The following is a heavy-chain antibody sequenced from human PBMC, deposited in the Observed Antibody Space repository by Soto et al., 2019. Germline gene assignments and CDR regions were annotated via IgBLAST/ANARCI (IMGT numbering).Heavy chain of an antibody. J-gene: IGHJ6*02. V-gene: IGHV3-23*01. D-gene: IGHD1-26*01. Sequence: EVQLLESGGGLVQPGGSLRLSCAASGFPFSTSAMNWVRQAPGKGLEWVSIISASSDAAYYAESVKGRFASSRDNSKNTLHLQMNSLRAEDTAVYYCAKYSGSYPVYNGLSLWGQGTTVTVS. CDR1: GFPFSTSA. CDR2: ISASSDAA. CDR3: AKYSGSYPVYNGLSL.